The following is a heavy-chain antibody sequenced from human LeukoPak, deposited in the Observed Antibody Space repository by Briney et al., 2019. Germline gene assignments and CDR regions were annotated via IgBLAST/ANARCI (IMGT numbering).Heavy chain of an antibody. CDR1: GGSVSSGSYY. CDR2: IYYSGST. CDR3: ARDEGFGELLYRH. D-gene: IGHD3-10*01. J-gene: IGHJ4*02. Sequence: SETLSLTCTVSGGSVSSGSYYWSWIRQPPGKGLEWIGYIYYSGSTNYNPSLKSRVTISVDTSKNQFSLKLNSLTPEDTAVYYCARDEGFGELLYRHWGQGTLVTVSS. V-gene: IGHV4-61*01.